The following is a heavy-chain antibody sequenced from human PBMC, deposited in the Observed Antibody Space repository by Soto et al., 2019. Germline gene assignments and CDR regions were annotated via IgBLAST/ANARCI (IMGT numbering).Heavy chain of an antibody. J-gene: IGHJ6*02. Sequence: SATLSLSYDVPGGSISSTRYYSGWIHQPPRKGLKWIGSIYYSGSTYYNPSLKSRVTISVDTSKNQFSLKLSSVTAADTAVYYCASLLTTFSSGWYRLDDFYYGMDVWGQGTTVTVSS. V-gene: IGHV4-39*01. CDR2: IYYSGST. CDR3: ASLLTTFSSGWYRLDDFYYGMDV. CDR1: GGSISSTRYY. D-gene: IGHD6-19*01.